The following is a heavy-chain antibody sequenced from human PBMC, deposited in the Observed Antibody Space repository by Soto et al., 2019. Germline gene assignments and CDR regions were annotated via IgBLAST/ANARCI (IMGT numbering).Heavy chain of an antibody. V-gene: IGHV4-31*03. Sequence: PSETLSLTCTASGGSISSGGYYWSWMRQHPGKGLEWIGYIYYSGNTYYNPSLKSRLTMSLDTSQNQFSLHLSSVIAADTALYYCARATTVTSSFFYYGLDVWGQGTTVTVSS. D-gene: IGHD4-17*01. CDR1: GGSISSGGYY. J-gene: IGHJ6*02. CDR2: IYYSGNT. CDR3: ARATTVTSSFFYYGLDV.